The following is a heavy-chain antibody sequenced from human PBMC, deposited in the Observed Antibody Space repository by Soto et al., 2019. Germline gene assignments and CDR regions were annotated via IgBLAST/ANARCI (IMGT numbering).Heavy chain of an antibody. V-gene: IGHV2-26*01. CDR2: IFSNDEK. J-gene: IGHJ5*02. Sequence: QVTLKESGPVLVKPTETLTLTCTVSGFSLSNARMGVSWIRQPPGKALEWLAHIFSNDEKSYSTSLKSRLTISKDTSKSQVGLTMTDMDPVDTATYYCARIFWYYYGPGPFDPWGQGTLVTVSS. CDR3: ARIFWYYYGPGPFDP. CDR1: GFSLSNARMG. D-gene: IGHD3-10*01.